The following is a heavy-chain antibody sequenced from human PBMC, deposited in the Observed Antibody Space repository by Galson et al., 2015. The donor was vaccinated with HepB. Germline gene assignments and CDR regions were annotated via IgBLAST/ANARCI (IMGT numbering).Heavy chain of an antibody. D-gene: IGHD6-19*01. Sequence: SLRLSCAASGFTFSSYAMSWVRQAPGKGLEWVSAISGSGGSTYYADSVKGRFTISRDNSKNTLYLQMNSLRAEDTAGYYCAKGGQPWLVGDWFDPWGQGTLVTVSS. CDR2: ISGSGGST. V-gene: IGHV3-23*01. J-gene: IGHJ5*02. CDR1: GFTFSSYA. CDR3: AKGGQPWLVGDWFDP.